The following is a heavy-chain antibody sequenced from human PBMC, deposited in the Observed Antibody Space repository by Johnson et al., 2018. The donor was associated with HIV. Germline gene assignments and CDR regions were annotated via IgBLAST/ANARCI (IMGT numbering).Heavy chain of an antibody. J-gene: IGHJ3*02. D-gene: IGHD6-13*01. Sequence: QVQLVESGGGVVQPGRSLILSCAASGFAFSDYYMSWIRQAPGRGLEWVSYITSSGSTKYYAVSVKGRFTISRDNSKNTLYLQMNSLRAEDTAVYYCAAQRLSSSWYDDAFDIWGQGTIVTVSS. CDR3: AAQRLSSSWYDDAFDI. V-gene: IGHV3-11*01. CDR1: GFAFSDYY. CDR2: ITSSGSTK.